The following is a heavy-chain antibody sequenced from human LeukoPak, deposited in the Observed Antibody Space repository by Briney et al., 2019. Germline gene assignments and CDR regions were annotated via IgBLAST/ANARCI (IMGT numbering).Heavy chain of an antibody. J-gene: IGHJ4*02. CDR2: IKQDGSEK. Sequence: GGYLRLSCAASGFTFGNSWMSWVRQAPGKGLEWVANIKQDGSEKYYVDSVKGRFTISRDNAKKSLYLQMNSLRVEDTAVYYCARERSPFAYWGQGTLVTVSS. CDR1: GFTFGNSW. CDR3: ARERSPFAY. V-gene: IGHV3-7*01.